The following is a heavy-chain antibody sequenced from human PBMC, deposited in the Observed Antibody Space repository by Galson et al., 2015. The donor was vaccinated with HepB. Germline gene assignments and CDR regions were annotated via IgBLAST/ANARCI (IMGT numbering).Heavy chain of an antibody. Sequence: SLRLSCAASGFTFGDYAMSWVRQAPGKGLEWVGFIRSKAYGGTTEYAASVKGRFTISRDDSKSIAYLQMNSLKTEDTAVYYCTRVVQGYFDYWGQGTLVTVSS. V-gene: IGHV3-49*04. CDR1: GFTFGDYA. CDR2: IRSKAYGGTT. CDR3: TRVVQGYFDY. D-gene: IGHD2-2*01. J-gene: IGHJ4*02.